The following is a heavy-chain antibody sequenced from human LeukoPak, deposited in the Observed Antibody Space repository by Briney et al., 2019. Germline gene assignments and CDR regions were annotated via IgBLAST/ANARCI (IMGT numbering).Heavy chain of an antibody. Sequence: SETLSLTCTVSGGSISTYYWNWIRQPPGKGLEWIGYIYHSGSTNYNPFLQSRVTISVDTSKNQFSLNLNSVTAADTAVYYCARGGAARLHFQNWGQGTLVTVSS. V-gene: IGHV4-59*01. CDR2: IYHSGST. J-gene: IGHJ1*01. CDR1: GGSISTYY. D-gene: IGHD6-6*01. CDR3: ARGGAARLHFQN.